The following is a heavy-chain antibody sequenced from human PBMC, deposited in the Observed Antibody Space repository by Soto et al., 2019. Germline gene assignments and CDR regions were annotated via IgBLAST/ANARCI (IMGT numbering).Heavy chain of an antibody. CDR2: IYYSGST. Sequence: SETLSLTCTVSGGSISSYYWSWIRQPPGKGLEWIGYIYYSGSTNYNPSLKSRVTISVDTSKNQFSLKLSSVTAADTAVYYCARLSGYSSGYDYWGQGTLVTVSS. V-gene: IGHV4-59*01. CDR3: ARLSGYSSGYDY. CDR1: GGSISSYY. J-gene: IGHJ4*02. D-gene: IGHD3-22*01.